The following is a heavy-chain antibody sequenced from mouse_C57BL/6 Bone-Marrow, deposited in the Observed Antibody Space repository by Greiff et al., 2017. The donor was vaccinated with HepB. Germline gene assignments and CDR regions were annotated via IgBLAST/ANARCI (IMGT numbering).Heavy chain of an antibody. CDR3: TRKTATVGYWYFDV. V-gene: IGHV1-5*01. J-gene: IGHJ1*03. CDR1: GYTFTSYW. Sequence: EVQLQQSGTVLARPGASVKMSCKTSGYTFTSYWMHWVKQRPGQGLEWIGAIYPGNSDTSYNQKFKGKAKLTAVTSASTAYMELSSLTNEDSAVYYCTRKTATVGYWYFDVWGTGTTVTVSS. CDR2: IYPGNSDT. D-gene: IGHD1-1*01.